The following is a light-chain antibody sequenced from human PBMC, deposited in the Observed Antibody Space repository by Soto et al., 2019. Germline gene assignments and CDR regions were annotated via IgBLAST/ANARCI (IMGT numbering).Light chain of an antibody. Sequence: QSALTQPPSASGTPGQSLTISCAGSSSNIGSHYVYWYQHLPGTAPKLLIFRDGQRPSGVPDRFFGSKSGTSASLAISELRSEDEAHYYCAVWDASLTGWVFGGGTKLTVL. CDR1: SSNIGSHY. V-gene: IGLV1-47*01. J-gene: IGLJ3*02. CDR2: RDG. CDR3: AVWDASLTGWV.